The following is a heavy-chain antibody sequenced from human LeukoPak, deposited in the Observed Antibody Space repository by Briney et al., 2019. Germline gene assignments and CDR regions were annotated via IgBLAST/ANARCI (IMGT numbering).Heavy chain of an antibody. J-gene: IGHJ4*02. CDR1: GYTFTSYG. V-gene: IGHV1-18*01. Sequence: ASVKVSCKTSGYTFTSYGINRVRQAPGQGLEWMGWINTYNGNINYAQKLQGRVTMTTDTSTSTAYMELKGLKSDDTAVYYCAREWELPARGFDYWGQGTLVTVSS. CDR2: INTYNGNI. CDR3: AREWELPARGFDY. D-gene: IGHD1-26*01.